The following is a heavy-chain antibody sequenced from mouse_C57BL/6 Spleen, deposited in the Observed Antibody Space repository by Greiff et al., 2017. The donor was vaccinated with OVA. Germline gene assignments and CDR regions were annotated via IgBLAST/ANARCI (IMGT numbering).Heavy chain of an antibody. J-gene: IGHJ1*03. Sequence: QVQLKQPGTELVKPGASVKLSCKASGYTFTSYWMHWVKQRPGQGLEWIGNINPSNGGTNYNEKFKSKATLTVDKSSSTAYMQLSSLTSEDSAVYYCARGTTYYPWYFDVWGTGTTVTVSS. D-gene: IGHD5-5*01. CDR3: ARGTTYYPWYFDV. CDR1: GYTFTSYW. CDR2: INPSNGGT. V-gene: IGHV1-53*01.